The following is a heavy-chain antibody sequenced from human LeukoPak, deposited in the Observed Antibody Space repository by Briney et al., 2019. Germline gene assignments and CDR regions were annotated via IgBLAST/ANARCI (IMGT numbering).Heavy chain of an antibody. Sequence: SVKVSCKASGGTFSSYAISWVRQAPGQGLGWMGGIIPIFGTANYAQKFQGRVTITADESTSTAYMELSSLRSEDTAVYYCARSALGYCTNGVCRSFDYWGQGTLVTVSS. CDR2: IIPIFGTA. D-gene: IGHD2-8*01. CDR1: GGTFSSYA. CDR3: ARSALGYCTNGVCRSFDY. V-gene: IGHV1-69*13. J-gene: IGHJ4*02.